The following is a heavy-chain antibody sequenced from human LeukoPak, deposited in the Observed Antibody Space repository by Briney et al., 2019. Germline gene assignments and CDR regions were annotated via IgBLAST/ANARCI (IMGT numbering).Heavy chain of an antibody. D-gene: IGHD3-22*01. Sequence: KTSETLSLTCTVSGGSISSGGYYWSWIRQHPGKGLEWIGYIYYSGSTYYNPSLKSRVTISVDTSKNQFSLKLSSVTAADTAVYYCARDRGYYYDSSGYYSGYFDYWGQGTLVTVYS. CDR2: IYYSGST. CDR3: ARDRGYYYDSSGYYSGYFDY. V-gene: IGHV4-31*03. J-gene: IGHJ4*02. CDR1: GGSISSGGYY.